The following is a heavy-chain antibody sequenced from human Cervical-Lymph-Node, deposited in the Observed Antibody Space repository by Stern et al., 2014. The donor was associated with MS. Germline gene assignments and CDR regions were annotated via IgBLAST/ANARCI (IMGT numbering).Heavy chain of an antibody. Sequence: QVQLVQSGAEVKKPGASVKVSCKASGYTFTGYYLHWVRQAPGQGLEWMAWINPKSGDTKYVQKFQGRVTLTRDTSISTAYMEVSRLTSGDTAVYYCARSFWYPSGWADGPLGHWGQGTLVTVSS. CDR2: INPKSGDT. CDR1: GYTFTGYY. J-gene: IGHJ4*02. D-gene: IGHD6-19*01. CDR3: ARSFWYPSGWADGPLGH. V-gene: IGHV1-2*02.